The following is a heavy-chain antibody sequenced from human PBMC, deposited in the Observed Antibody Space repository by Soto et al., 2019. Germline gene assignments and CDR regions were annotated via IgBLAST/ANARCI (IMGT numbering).Heavy chain of an antibody. D-gene: IGHD3-22*01. CDR2: IIPIFGTA. Sequence: SVKVSCKASGGTFSSYAISWVRQAPGQGLEWMGGIIPIFGTANYAQKFQGRVTITADESTSTAYMELSSLRSEDTAVYYCASGRGKYYYDSSGYFHDAFDIWGQGTMVTVSS. V-gene: IGHV1-69*13. J-gene: IGHJ3*02. CDR3: ASGRGKYYYDSSGYFHDAFDI. CDR1: GGTFSSYA.